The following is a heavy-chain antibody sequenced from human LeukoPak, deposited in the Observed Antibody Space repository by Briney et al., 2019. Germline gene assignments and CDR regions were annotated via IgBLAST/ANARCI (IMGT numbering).Heavy chain of an antibody. J-gene: IGHJ4*02. V-gene: IGHV7-4-1*02. Sequence: GASVKVSCKASGYTFTRYGMNWVRQAPGQGLEWMGWINTNTGNPTYAQGFTGRFVFSLDTSVSTAYLQISSLKAEDTAVYYCASSEAYGGWSDFDYWGQGTLVTVSS. CDR2: INTNTGNP. D-gene: IGHD6-19*01. CDR1: GYTFTRYG. CDR3: ASSEAYGGWSDFDY.